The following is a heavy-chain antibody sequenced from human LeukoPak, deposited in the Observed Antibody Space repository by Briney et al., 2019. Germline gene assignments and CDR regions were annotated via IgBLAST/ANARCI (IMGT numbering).Heavy chain of an antibody. CDR2: IYSGGST. Sequence: PGGSLRLSCAASGFTVSSNYMSWVRQAPGKGLEWVSVIYSGGSTYYADSVEGRFTISRHNSKNTLYLQMNSLRAEDTAVYYCAREGYYGSGSYDYWGQGTLVTVSS. V-gene: IGHV3-53*04. D-gene: IGHD3-10*01. J-gene: IGHJ4*02. CDR1: GFTVSSNY. CDR3: AREGYYGSGSYDY.